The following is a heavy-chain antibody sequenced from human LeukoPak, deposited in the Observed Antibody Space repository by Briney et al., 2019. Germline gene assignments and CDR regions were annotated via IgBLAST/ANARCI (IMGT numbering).Heavy chain of an antibody. CDR3: ARVNRGYGDYPNWFDP. D-gene: IGHD4-17*01. Sequence: SETLSLTCTVSGDSVSSTGYYWSWIRQPPGKGLEWIGYIYYSGSTNYNPSLKSRVTISVDTSKNQFSLKLSSVTAADTAVYYCARVNRGYGDYPNWFDPWGQGTLVTVSS. J-gene: IGHJ5*02. CDR2: IYYSGST. V-gene: IGHV4-61*08. CDR1: GDSVSSTGYY.